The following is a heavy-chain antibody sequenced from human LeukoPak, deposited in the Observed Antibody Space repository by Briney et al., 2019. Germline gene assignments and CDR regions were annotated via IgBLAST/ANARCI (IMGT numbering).Heavy chain of an antibody. CDR3: ARHEYSGSYYGLSWFDP. Sequence: PSETLSLTCTVSGGSISSSGYYWGWVRQPPGKGLEWIASIYYSGSTYYNPSLKSRVTISVDTSKNQLSLKLSSLTAADTAVYYCARHEYSGSYYGLSWFDPWGQGTLVTVSS. CDR2: IYYSGST. V-gene: IGHV4-39*01. J-gene: IGHJ5*02. D-gene: IGHD1-26*01. CDR1: GGSISSSGYY.